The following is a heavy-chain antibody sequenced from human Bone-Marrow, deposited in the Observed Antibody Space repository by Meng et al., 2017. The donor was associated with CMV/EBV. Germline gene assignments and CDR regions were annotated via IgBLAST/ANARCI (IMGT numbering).Heavy chain of an antibody. D-gene: IGHD5-24*01. Sequence: GESLKISCAASGFTVSSNEMSWVRQAPGKGLEWVSSISGGSTYYADSRKGRFTISRDNSKNTLHLQMNRLRAEDTAVYFCARGTVEMGSIGANVFDIWGRGTMVTGSS. CDR1: GFTVSSNE. CDR2: ISGGST. J-gene: IGHJ3*02. CDR3: ARGTVEMGSIGANVFDI. V-gene: IGHV3-38-3*01.